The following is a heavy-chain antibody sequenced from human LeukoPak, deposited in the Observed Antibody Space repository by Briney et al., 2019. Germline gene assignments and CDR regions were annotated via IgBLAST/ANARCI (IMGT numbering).Heavy chain of an antibody. CDR1: GYTLTELS. CDR3: ATAPIAAPYPVFDY. J-gene: IGHJ4*02. D-gene: IGHD6-13*01. V-gene: IGHV1-24*01. CDR2: FDPEDGET. Sequence: GAPVKVSCKVSGYTLTELSMHWVRQAPGKGLEWMGGFDPEDGETIYAQKFQGRVTMTEDTSTDTAYMELSSLRSEDTAVYYCATAPIAAPYPVFDYWGQGTLVTVSS.